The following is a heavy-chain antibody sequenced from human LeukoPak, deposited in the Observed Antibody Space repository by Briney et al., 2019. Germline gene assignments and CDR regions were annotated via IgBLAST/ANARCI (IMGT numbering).Heavy chain of an antibody. V-gene: IGHV4-39*01. CDR2: IYYSGST. CDR1: GGSISSSSYY. J-gene: IGHJ4*02. Sequence: PSETLSLTCTVSGGSISSSSYYWGWIRQPPGKGLEWIGSIYYSGSTYYNPSLKNRVTISVDTSKNQFSLNLRSVTAADTAVYYCARAEGHYYGSGSYYYFDYWGQGTLVTVSS. D-gene: IGHD3-10*01. CDR3: ARAEGHYYGSGSYYYFDY.